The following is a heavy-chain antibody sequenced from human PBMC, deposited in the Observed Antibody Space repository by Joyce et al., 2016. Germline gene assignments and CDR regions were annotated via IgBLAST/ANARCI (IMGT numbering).Heavy chain of an antibody. V-gene: IGHV3-73*01. D-gene: IGHD4-17*01. J-gene: IGHJ4*02. CDR3: LNGDYGY. Sequence: VQLVESGGDLVQPGGSLKLSCAASGFNFRGSAMHWVRQAGGTGLEWISRIRDEANSYATTYGAAVRGRFTISRDDSRSTAYLHMSGLKTDDTAIYYCLNGDYGYWGQGTLVTVSS. CDR2: IRDEANSYAT. CDR1: GFNFRGSA.